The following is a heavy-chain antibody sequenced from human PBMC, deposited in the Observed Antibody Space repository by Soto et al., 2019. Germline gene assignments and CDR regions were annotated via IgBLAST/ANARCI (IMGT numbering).Heavy chain of an antibody. CDR1: GFTFSGYS. D-gene: IGHD3-9*01. Sequence: GSLRLSCAASGFTFSGYSVNWVRQAPGKGLEWVSYISSGSKTIYYAESVKGRFTVSRDNARNSQYLQMNSLRDEDTAVYYCAREDILGVGSFDYWGQGTLVTVSS. J-gene: IGHJ4*02. CDR3: AREDILGVGSFDY. CDR2: ISSGSKTI. V-gene: IGHV3-48*02.